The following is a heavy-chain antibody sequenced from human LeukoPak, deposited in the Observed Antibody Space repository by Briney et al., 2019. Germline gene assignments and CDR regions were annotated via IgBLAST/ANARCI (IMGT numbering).Heavy chain of an antibody. CDR1: GGTFSSYA. CDR3: ARDRRGGSTVTGP. V-gene: IGHV1-69*05. CDR2: IIPIFGTA. D-gene: IGHD4-17*01. Sequence: AVKVSCKASGGTFSSYAISWVRQAPGQGLEWMGRIIPIFGTANYAQKFQGRVTITTDESTSTAYMELSSLRSEDTAVYYCARDRRGGSTVTGPWGQGTLVTVSS. J-gene: IGHJ5*02.